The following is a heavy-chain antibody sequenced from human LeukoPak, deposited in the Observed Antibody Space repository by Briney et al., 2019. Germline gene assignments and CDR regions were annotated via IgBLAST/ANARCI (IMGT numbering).Heavy chain of an antibody. V-gene: IGHV1-69*13. CDR1: GGTFSSYA. J-gene: IGHJ4*02. Sequence: SVKVTCKASGGTFSSYAISWVRQAPGQGLEWMGGIIPIFGTANYAQKFQGRVTITADESTSTAYMELSSLRSEDTAVYYCARGRPPPAGPFDYWGQGTQVTVSS. CDR2: IIPIFGTA. CDR3: ARGRPPPAGPFDY.